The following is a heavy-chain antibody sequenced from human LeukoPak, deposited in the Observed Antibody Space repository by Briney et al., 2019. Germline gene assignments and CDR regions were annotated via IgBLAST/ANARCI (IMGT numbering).Heavy chain of an antibody. D-gene: IGHD4-17*01. J-gene: IGHJ4*02. CDR3: ARDYGDYVLGY. CDR2: TNTNTGNP. V-gene: IGHV7-4-1*02. Sequence: ASVKVSCKASGYTFTSYGISWVRQAPGQGLEWMGWTNTNTGNPTYAQGFTGRFVFSLDISVSTAYLQISSLKTEDTAVYYCARDYGDYVLGYWGQGTLVTVSS. CDR1: GYTFTSYG.